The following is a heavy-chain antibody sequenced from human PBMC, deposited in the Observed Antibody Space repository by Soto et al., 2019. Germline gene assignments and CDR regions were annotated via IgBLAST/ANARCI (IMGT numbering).Heavy chain of an antibody. V-gene: IGHV4-31*03. J-gene: IGHJ5*01. CDR1: GGSISTGVWY. CDR3: ARVSSGGTRWFDS. CDR2: IYYRGTT. D-gene: IGHD6-13*01. Sequence: QVQLQESGPGLVKPSQTLSLTCSVSGGSISTGVWYWSWVREHPGKGLEWLGDIYYRGTTSCNPSLGSRVTISRDTSKNQVSLKVNSVTAADTAVYYCARVSSGGTRWFDSWGQGIRVTVAS.